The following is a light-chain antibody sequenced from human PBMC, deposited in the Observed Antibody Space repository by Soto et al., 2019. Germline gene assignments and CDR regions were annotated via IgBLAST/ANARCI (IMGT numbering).Light chain of an antibody. CDR3: QQYNRWPRA. Sequence: VMRPSRATLYVSRRERASLANRASQSVSSNLAWYQQKPGQAPRLLIYGASTRPIGIPARFSGTGSETEFTLTISSLQSEDFAVYYCQQYNRWPRAFAQGTKVDI. V-gene: IGKV3-15*01. CDR1: QSVSSN. J-gene: IGKJ1*01. CDR2: GAS.